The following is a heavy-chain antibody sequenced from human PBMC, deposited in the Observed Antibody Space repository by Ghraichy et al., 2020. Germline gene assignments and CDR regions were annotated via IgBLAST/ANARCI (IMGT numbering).Heavy chain of an antibody. CDR1: GFTFSNYW. CDR3: VSLGKEGYYGSGTYFGY. J-gene: IGHJ4*02. V-gene: IGHV3-7*01. D-gene: IGHD3-10*01. CDR2: IKQDGSAK. Sequence: GGSLRLSCAASGFTFSNYWMSWVRQAPGKGLEWVANIKQDGSAKYDVDSVKGRLTISRDNTKNSLYLQMNGLRAEDTAVYYCVSLGKEGYYGSGTYFGYWGQGTLVTVSS.